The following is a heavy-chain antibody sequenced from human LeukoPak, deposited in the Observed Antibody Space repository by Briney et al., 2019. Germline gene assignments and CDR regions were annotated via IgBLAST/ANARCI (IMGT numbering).Heavy chain of an antibody. CDR2: INHSGST. D-gene: IGHD6-13*01. CDR1: GGSLSGYY. CDR3: ARSYSSSWYRVYYGMDV. J-gene: IGHJ6*02. V-gene: IGHV4-34*01. Sequence: SSETLSLTCAVYGGSLSGYYWSWIRQPPGKGLEWIGEINHSGSTNYNPSLKSRVTISVDTSKNQFSLKLSSVTAADTAVYYCARSYSSSWYRVYYGMDVWGQGTTVTVSS.